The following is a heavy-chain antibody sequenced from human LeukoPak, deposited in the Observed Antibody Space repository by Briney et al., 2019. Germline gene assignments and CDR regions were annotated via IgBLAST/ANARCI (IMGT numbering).Heavy chain of an antibody. CDR3: ARHTYLLWFGEVAFDY. J-gene: IGHJ4*02. Sequence: PSETLSLTCAVSGYSISSGFYWGWIRQPPGKGLEWIGSIYYSGSTYYNPSLKSRVTISVDTSKNQFSLKLSSVTAADTAVYYCARHTYLLWFGEVAFDYWGQGTLVTVSS. V-gene: IGHV4-38-2*01. CDR2: IYYSGST. CDR1: GYSISSGFY. D-gene: IGHD3-10*01.